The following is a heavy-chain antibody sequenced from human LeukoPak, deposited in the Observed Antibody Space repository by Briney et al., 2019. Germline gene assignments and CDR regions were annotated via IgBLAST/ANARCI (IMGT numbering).Heavy chain of an antibody. V-gene: IGHV4-61*08. CDR3: ARGPPPDFDY. Sequence: PSETLSLTCTVSGGSISSGDYYWSWIRQPPGKGLEWIGYIYYSGSTNYNPSLKSRVTLSVDTSKNQFSLKLSSVTAADTAVYYCARGPPPDFDYWGRGTLVTVSS. CDR2: IYYSGST. J-gene: IGHJ4*02. CDR1: GGSISSGDYY.